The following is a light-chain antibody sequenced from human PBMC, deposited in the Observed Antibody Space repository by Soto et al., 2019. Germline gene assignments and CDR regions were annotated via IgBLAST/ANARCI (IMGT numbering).Light chain of an antibody. CDR3: AAWDDSLNGMV. CDR1: SSNIGSHT. Sequence: QSVLTQPPSASGTPGQRVTISCSGSSSNIGSHTVNWYQQLPGTAPKLLIYNNNQRPSGVPDRFSGSKSGTSASLAISGLQSDDEADYSCAAWDDSLNGMVFGGGTKLTVL. CDR2: NNN. J-gene: IGLJ3*02. V-gene: IGLV1-44*01.